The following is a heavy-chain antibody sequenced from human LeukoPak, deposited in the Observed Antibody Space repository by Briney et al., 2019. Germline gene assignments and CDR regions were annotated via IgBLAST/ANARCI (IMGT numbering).Heavy chain of an antibody. Sequence: GGSLRLSCAASGFTFSSYAMSWVRQAPGKGLEWVSAISGSGGSTYYADSVKGRFTISRDNSKNTLYLQMNSLRAEDTAVYYCARDPGGWLRCLDYWGQGALVTVSS. CDR2: ISGSGGST. V-gene: IGHV3-23*01. J-gene: IGHJ4*02. D-gene: IGHD5-12*01. CDR3: ARDPGGWLRCLDY. CDR1: GFTFSSYA.